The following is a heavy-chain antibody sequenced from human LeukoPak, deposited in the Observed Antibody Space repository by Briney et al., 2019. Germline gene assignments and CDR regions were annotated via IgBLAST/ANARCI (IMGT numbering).Heavy chain of an antibody. V-gene: IGHV3-23*01. D-gene: IGHD2-21*01. CDR1: GFTFRSHA. Sequence: GGSLRLSCVGSGFTFRSHAMSWVRQAPEKGLEFVSGIYENGGTTYYADSVKGRFSISGDNSKNTLYLQMDSLRGEDTAVYYCAKDFRIGYSAHFDYWGQGALVTVSS. CDR2: IYENGGTT. J-gene: IGHJ4*02. CDR3: AKDFRIGYSAHFDY.